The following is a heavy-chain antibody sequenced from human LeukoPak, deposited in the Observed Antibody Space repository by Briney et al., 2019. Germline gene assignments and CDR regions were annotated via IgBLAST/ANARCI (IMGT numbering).Heavy chain of an antibody. CDR3: ASWPVGWYGEDS. CDR2: IYGGGST. CDR1: GLSVSSNF. Sequence: GGSLRLSCAATGLSVSSNFMSWVRQAPGKGLEWVSVIYGGGSTYYADSVKGRFTISRDTPKNTSYLQMNSLRVEDTAVYYCASWPVGWYGEDSWGQGTLVTASP. D-gene: IGHD6-19*01. V-gene: IGHV3-53*01. J-gene: IGHJ4*02.